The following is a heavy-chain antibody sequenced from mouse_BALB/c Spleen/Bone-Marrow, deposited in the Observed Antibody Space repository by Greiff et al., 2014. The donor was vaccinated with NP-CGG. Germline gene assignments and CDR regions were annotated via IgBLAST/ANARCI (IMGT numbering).Heavy chain of an antibody. CDR1: GYSITSDYA. J-gene: IGHJ3*01. CDR3: AYRYAY. CDR2: ISYSGST. Sequence: VQLQQSGPGLVKPSQSLSLTCTVTGYSITSDYAWNWIRQFPGNKLEWMGYISYSGSTSYNPSLKSRICITRDTSKNQFFLQLNSVTTEDTATYYCAYRYAYWGQGTLVTVSA. V-gene: IGHV3-2*02. D-gene: IGHD2-14*01.